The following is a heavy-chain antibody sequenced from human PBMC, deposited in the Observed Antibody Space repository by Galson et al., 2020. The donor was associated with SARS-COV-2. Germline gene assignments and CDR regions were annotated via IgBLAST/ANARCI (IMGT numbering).Heavy chain of an antibody. D-gene: IGHD5-12*01. J-gene: IGHJ4*02. CDR3: AKGRMATIVDVTFEC. Sequence: RGSLRLSRSASGSTLRRYATSWIRQAPGPRLQSISAISGSGGTTYYADPETDRFTISRDNSTNTLYLQMNSRRAEDTAVYYGAKGRMATIVDVTFECWGEVSLVTVSS. CDR2: ISGSGGTT. CDR1: GSTLRRYA. V-gene: IGHV3-23*01.